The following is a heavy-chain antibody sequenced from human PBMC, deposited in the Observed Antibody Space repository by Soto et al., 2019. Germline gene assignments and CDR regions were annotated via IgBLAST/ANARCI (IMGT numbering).Heavy chain of an antibody. Sequence: EVQLVGSGGGIFQPGGSWSLSCAASGFTLITYGLPWSRQAPGRGLVWVSRINGDGSTTNYADSLKGRFTISRDNAKNTMFLQMNSLRAEDTAVYYCARGRSGSYSFDYWGQGTLVTVSS. CDR2: INGDGSTT. CDR1: GFTLITYG. V-gene: IGHV3-74*01. J-gene: IGHJ4*02. D-gene: IGHD3-10*01. CDR3: ARGRSGSYSFDY.